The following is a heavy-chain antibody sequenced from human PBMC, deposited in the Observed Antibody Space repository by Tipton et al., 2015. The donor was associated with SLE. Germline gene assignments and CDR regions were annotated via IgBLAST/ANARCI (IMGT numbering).Heavy chain of an antibody. CDR1: GGSFSGYY. Sequence: SLRLSCAVYGGSFSGYYWSWIRQPPGKGLEWVGFIRSKAYGGTTEYAASVKGRFTISRDDSKSIAYLQMNGLKTEDTAVYYCTRGGGYCSGGSCPNWFDPWGQGTLVTVSS. J-gene: IGHJ5*02. CDR2: IRSKAYGGTT. D-gene: IGHD2-15*01. CDR3: TRGGGYCSGGSCPNWFDP. V-gene: IGHV3-49*03.